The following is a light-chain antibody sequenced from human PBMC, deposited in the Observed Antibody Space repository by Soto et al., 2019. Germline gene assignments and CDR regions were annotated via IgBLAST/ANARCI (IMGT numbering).Light chain of an antibody. CDR2: DAS. Sequence: EIVLTQSPATLSLSPGERATLSCRASQSVSSNLAWYQQKPGQAPRLVINDASKRATGIPARFGGSGSGTDFTLTISSLEPEDFAIYYCQQRSDWPPVFTFGPGTRVEIK. CDR3: QQRSDWPPVFT. CDR1: QSVSSN. J-gene: IGKJ3*01. V-gene: IGKV3-11*01.